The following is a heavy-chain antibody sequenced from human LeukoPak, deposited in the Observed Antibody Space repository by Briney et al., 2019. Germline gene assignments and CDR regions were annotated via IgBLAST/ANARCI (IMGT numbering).Heavy chain of an antibody. CDR2: INAGSGDG. J-gene: IGHJ4*02. Sequence: ASVKVSCKASGYSFSHYGVQWVRQAPGQTLEWMGWINAGSGDGKYSQKFQDRLTMTSDTSATTLYMELNSLRSEDTAVYYCAREGGTSTSPYYFDYWGQGTLVTVSS. V-gene: IGHV1-3*01. D-gene: IGHD2-2*01. CDR1: GYSFSHYG. CDR3: AREGGTSTSPYYFDY.